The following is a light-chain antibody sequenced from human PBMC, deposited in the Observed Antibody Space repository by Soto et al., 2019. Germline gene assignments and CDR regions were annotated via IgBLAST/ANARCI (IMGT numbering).Light chain of an antibody. CDR1: QSVSSN. CDR3: QQYGSSTWT. V-gene: IGKV3-20*01. J-gene: IGKJ1*01. Sequence: EIVMTQSPATLSVSPGERATLSCRASQSVSSNLAWYQQKPGQAPSLLIYGTSSRATGIPDRFSGSGSETDFTLTISRLEPEDFAVYYCQQYGSSTWTFGQGTKVDIK. CDR2: GTS.